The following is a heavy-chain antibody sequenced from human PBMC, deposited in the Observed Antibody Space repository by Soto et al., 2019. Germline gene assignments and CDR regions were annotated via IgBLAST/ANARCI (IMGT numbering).Heavy chain of an antibody. CDR3: ARDLDGSGSYYTDY. D-gene: IGHD3-10*01. V-gene: IGHV1-18*01. Sequence: ASVKVSCKASGYMFINYGINWVRQAPGQGLERMGWISAHNGNTNYAQNLQGRVTMTTDTSTSTAYMEMRSLRSDDTAVYYCARDLDGSGSYYTDYWGPGTLVTVSS. CDR1: GYMFINYG. CDR2: ISAHNGNT. J-gene: IGHJ4*02.